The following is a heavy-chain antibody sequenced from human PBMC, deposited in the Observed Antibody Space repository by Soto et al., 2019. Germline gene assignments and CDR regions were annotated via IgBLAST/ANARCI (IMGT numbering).Heavy chain of an antibody. CDR3: AKRPQGRVEAFFAS. CDR2: IYYNVST. V-gene: IGHV4-59*01. CDR1: GGAISSYY. D-gene: IGHD1-1*01. J-gene: IGHJ4*02. Sequence: PXATLSLTFTVSGGAISSYYWGWIRQSPGKGLEWIGYIYYNVSTKYNPSLKSRVTISVDRSKNQFSLNLKSVTAADTAVYFCAKRPQGRVEAFFASWGQGLLVTVSS.